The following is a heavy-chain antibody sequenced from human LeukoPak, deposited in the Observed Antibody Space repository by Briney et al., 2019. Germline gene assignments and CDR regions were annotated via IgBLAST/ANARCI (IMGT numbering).Heavy chain of an antibody. CDR3: ARVGYCSGGSCYITFDY. Sequence: ASVKVSCKASGYTFTGYYMHRVRQAPGQGLEWMGWINPNSGGTNYAQKFQGRVTMTRDTSISTAYMELSRLRSDDTAVYYCARVGYCSGGSCYITFDYWGQGTLVTVSS. D-gene: IGHD2-15*01. V-gene: IGHV1-2*02. J-gene: IGHJ4*02. CDR2: INPNSGGT. CDR1: GYTFTGYY.